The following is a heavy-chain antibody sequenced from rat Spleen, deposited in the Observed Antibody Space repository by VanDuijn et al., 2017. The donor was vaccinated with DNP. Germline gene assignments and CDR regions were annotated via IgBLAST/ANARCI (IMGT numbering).Heavy chain of an antibody. V-gene: IGHV2-6*01. CDR3: ASGTSTWFAY. CDR1: WFSLSSYT. CDR2: ISSGGST. Sequence: QVQLKESGPGLVQPSQTLSLTCTISWFSLSSYTVTWVRHPPGKVLEWIAAISSGGSTYYNSGLNSRLSISRDTSKSQVFLQMNSLQNEDTAMYFCASGTSTWFAYWGQGTLVTVSS. J-gene: IGHJ3*01.